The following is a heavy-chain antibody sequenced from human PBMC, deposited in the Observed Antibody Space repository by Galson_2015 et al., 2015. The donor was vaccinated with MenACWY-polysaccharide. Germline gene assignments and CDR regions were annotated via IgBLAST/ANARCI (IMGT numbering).Heavy chain of an antibody. J-gene: IGHJ3*02. CDR2: IYYSGST. Sequence: ETLSLTCNVSGGPINSSTYYWAWIRQSPGKGLEWIGTIYYSGSTYYNASLKSRVSIFVDTSKNHLSLSLSSVTATDTALYYCARQGGGGRAFDIWGQGTMVIVSS. D-gene: IGHD2-15*01. V-gene: IGHV4-39*01. CDR1: GGPINSSTYY. CDR3: ARQGGGGRAFDI.